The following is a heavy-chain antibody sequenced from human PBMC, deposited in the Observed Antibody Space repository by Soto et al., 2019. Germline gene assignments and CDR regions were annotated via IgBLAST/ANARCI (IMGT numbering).Heavy chain of an antibody. V-gene: IGHV1-2*04. CDR2: IDPNSGAT. J-gene: IGHJ5*02. Sequence: EASVKVSCKAFGYTFTGYYIHWVRQAPGQGLEWMAYIDPNSGATKYAQKFQGLVTLTRDTSIRTAYMELTSLRSDDTAVYYCARGGGTIFAPLPWGQGTLVTVSS. CDR3: ARGGGTIFAPLP. D-gene: IGHD1-1*01. CDR1: GYTFTGYY.